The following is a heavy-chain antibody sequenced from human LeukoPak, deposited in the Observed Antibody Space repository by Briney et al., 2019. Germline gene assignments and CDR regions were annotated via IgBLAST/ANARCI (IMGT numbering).Heavy chain of an antibody. D-gene: IGHD3-22*01. J-gene: IGHJ4*02. V-gene: IGHV3-33*06. CDR1: GFTFSSYG. Sequence: GGSLRLSCAASGFTFSSYGMHWVRQAPGKGLEWVAVIWYDGSNKYYADSVKGRFTISRDNSKNTLYLQLSTLRAEDTAIYYCAKDLTYDYDSTGYYFDYWGQGTLVTVSS. CDR2: IWYDGSNK. CDR3: AKDLTYDYDSTGYYFDY.